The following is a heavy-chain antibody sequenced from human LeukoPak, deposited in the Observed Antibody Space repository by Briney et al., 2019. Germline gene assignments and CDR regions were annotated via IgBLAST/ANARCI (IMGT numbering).Heavy chain of an antibody. CDR3: AREKDNSSWKNWIDP. J-gene: IGHJ5*02. D-gene: IGHD6-13*01. CDR2: INPNGGST. V-gene: IGHV1-46*01. Sequence: ASVKVSCKASGYSFTSYYMHWVRQAPGQGLEWMGIINPNGGSTSYAQKFRGRVTMTRDTSTSTVYMELSSLKSEDTDVYYCAREKDNSSWKNWIDPWGEGTLVTVSS. CDR1: GYSFTSYY.